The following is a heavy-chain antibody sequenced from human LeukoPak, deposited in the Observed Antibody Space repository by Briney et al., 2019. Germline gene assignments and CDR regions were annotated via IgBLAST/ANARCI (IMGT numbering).Heavy chain of an antibody. CDR1: GFAFNDYW. CDR2: INSDGSW. Sequence: GGSLRLSCAASGFAFNDYWMNWVRQVPGKGLVWVSHINSDGSWYADSAKGRFTISRDNAKNTLYLQMNSLRAEDTAVYYCARGGLPYSFDIWGQGSMVTVSS. J-gene: IGHJ3*02. V-gene: IGHV3-74*03. D-gene: IGHD1-26*01. CDR3: ARGGLPYSFDI.